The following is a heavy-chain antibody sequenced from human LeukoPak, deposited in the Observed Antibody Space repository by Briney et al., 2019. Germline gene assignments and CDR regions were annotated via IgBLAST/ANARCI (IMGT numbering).Heavy chain of an antibody. D-gene: IGHD2-15*01. J-gene: IGHJ5*02. CDR1: GGSFSGYF. V-gene: IGHV4-34*01. CDR3: ARLGILPPGFDP. CDR2: INHRGIT. Sequence: SETLSLTCVVYGGSFSGYFWSWIRQPPGKGLEWIGEINHRGITNYNPSLKSRVTMSVDMSKNQFSLKLSSVTAADTAVYYCARLGILPPGFDPWGQGTLVTVSS.